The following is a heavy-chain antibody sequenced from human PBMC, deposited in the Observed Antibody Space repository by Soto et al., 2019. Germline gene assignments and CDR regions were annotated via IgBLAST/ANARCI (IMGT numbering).Heavy chain of an antibody. CDR1: GGSFSGYY. CDR3: ARGIQTYYDFWSGYPPRYYFDY. D-gene: IGHD3-3*01. V-gene: IGHV4-34*01. J-gene: IGHJ4*02. CDR2: INHSGST. Sequence: PSETLSLTCAVYGGSFSGYYWSWIRQPPGKGLEWIGEINHSGSTNYNPSLKSRVTISVDTSKNQFSLKLSSVTAADTAVYYCARGIQTYYDFWSGYPPRYYFDYWGQGTLVTAPQ.